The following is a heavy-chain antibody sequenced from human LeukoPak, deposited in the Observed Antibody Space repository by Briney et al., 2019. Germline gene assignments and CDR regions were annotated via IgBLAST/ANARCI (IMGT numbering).Heavy chain of an antibody. CDR1: GYSFTSYW. Sequence: LGESLKISCQGSGYSFTSYWIAWVRQMPGKGLEWMGIIFPADSDTRYSPSFQGQVTFSADKSISTAYLQWSSLKASDTAMYYCARQDMAARPPEGYWGQGTLVTVSS. D-gene: IGHD6-6*01. CDR2: IFPADSDT. V-gene: IGHV5-51*01. CDR3: ARQDMAARPPEGY. J-gene: IGHJ4*02.